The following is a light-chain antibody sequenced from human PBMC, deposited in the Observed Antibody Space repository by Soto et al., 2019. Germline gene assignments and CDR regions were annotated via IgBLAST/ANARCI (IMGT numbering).Light chain of an antibody. CDR2: DVS. CDR3: SSYTSTNSL. J-gene: IGLJ2*01. Sequence: QSVLTQPVSVSGSPGESITISCTGTSSDVGAYNYVSWYQQHPGKAPKLMIYDVSNRPSGVSNRFSGSKSGNTASLTISGLQAEDEADYYCSSYTSTNSLFGGGTKLTVL. CDR1: SSDVGAYNY. V-gene: IGLV2-14*03.